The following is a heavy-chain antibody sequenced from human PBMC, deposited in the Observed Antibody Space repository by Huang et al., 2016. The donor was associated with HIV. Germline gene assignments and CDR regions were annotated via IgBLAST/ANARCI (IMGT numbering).Heavy chain of an antibody. V-gene: IGHV1-18*01. D-gene: IGHD4-4*01. Sequence: QVQLVQSGGEVMQPGASVRVSCKASGYDFGSYGMSWVRQAPGKGRGWLGWIGSDSRDTSSAQKVQGRVTMTTDTSTTTTYMERRSLRSDDTAMYYCARDPYYSNRWKRNDASFLWGQGTMITVSS. CDR2: IGSDSRDT. J-gene: IGHJ3*01. CDR1: GYDFGSYG. CDR3: ARDPYYSNRWKRNDASFL.